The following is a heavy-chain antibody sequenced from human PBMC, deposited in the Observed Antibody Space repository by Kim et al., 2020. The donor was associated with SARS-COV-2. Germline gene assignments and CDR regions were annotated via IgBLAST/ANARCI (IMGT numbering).Heavy chain of an antibody. D-gene: IGHD3-16*01. V-gene: IGHV1-18*04. CDR1: GYTFTSYG. CDR2: ISAYNGNT. J-gene: IGHJ4*02. Sequence: ASVKVSCKASGYTFTSYGISWVRQAPGQGLEWMGWISAYNGNTNYAQKLQGRVTMTTDTSTSTAYMELRSLRSDDTAVYYCARGQWRWERVGGFDYWGQGTLVTVSS. CDR3: ARGQWRWERVGGFDY.